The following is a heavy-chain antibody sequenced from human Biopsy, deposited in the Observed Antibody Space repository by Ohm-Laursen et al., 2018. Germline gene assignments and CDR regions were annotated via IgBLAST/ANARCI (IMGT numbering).Heavy chain of an antibody. CDR1: EFTFNDYA. Sequence: SLRLSCTASEFTFNDYAMYWVRQAPGKGLEWVSGISWNSDTIDYAVSVRGRFTISRDNAKNSLYLQMSSLRAEDTAFYYCAKEGPPKDYSSSFHSWGQGTLVTVSS. D-gene: IGHD6-13*01. CDR3: AKEGPPKDYSSSFHS. V-gene: IGHV3-9*01. CDR2: ISWNSDTI. J-gene: IGHJ4*02.